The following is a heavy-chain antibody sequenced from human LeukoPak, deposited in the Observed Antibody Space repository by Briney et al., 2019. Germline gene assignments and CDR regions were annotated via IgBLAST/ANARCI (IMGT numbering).Heavy chain of an antibody. CDR1: GGTFSSCA. CDR2: IIPIFGTA. V-gene: IGHV1-69*05. Sequence: SVKVSCKASGGTFSSCAISWVRQAPGQGLEWMGGIIPIFGTANYAQKFQGRVTITTHESTSTAYMELSSLRSEDTAVYYCAREAAKTHYYDSSWGQGTLVTVSS. CDR3: AREAAKTHYYDSS. D-gene: IGHD3-22*01. J-gene: IGHJ4*02.